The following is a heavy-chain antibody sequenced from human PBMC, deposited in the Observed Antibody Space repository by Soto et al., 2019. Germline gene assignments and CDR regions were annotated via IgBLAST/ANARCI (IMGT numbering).Heavy chain of an antibody. CDR2: ISAYNGNT. Sequence: QVRLVQSGAEVKKPGASVKVSCKASGYTFTSYGISWVRQAPGQGLEWMGWISAYNGNTNYAQKLQGRVAMTTDTSTRTAYMELRSLGSDDTAVYYCASSWEGCNNCVCYLFDSWGQGTLVTVSS. D-gene: IGHD2-8*01. CDR3: ASSWEGCNNCVCYLFDS. CDR1: GYTFTSYG. V-gene: IGHV1-18*01. J-gene: IGHJ4*02.